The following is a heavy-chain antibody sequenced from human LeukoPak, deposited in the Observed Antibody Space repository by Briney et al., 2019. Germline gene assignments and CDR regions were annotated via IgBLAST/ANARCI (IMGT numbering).Heavy chain of an antibody. Sequence: GASVKVSCKASGYTFTSYGISWVRQAPGQGLEWMGWISAYNGNTNYAQKLQGRVTMTTDTSTSTAYMELRSLRSDDTAVYYCARVNRDGYNFDAFDIWGQGTMVTVSS. D-gene: IGHD5-24*01. CDR3: ARVNRDGYNFDAFDI. CDR1: GYTFTSYG. V-gene: IGHV1-18*01. CDR2: ISAYNGNT. J-gene: IGHJ3*02.